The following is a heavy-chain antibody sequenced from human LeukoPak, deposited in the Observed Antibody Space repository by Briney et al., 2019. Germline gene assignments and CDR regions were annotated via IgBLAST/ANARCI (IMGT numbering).Heavy chain of an antibody. V-gene: IGHV1-69*05. CDR1: GGTFSSYA. CDR2: IIPIFGTA. CDR3: ARGGGESDY. Sequence: SVKLSFKASGGTFSSYAISYVRHAPGQGLEWMGGIIPIFGTANYAQKFQGRDTITTDESTSTAYVAPRSLRSDDSAVYYCARGGGESDYWGQGTLVTVSS. J-gene: IGHJ4*02. D-gene: IGHD3-16*01.